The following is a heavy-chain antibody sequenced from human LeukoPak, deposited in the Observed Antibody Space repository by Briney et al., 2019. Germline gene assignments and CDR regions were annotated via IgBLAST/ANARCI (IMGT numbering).Heavy chain of an antibody. Sequence: PGGSLRLSCAASGFIFTDYPIHWVRQTPDKGLECVALVSIDGNTKYYANSVRGRFTVSRDNSKNTVYLQMSSLRVEDTAVYYCVRDPILGFPDYFDSWGQGTLVTVSS. CDR3: VRDPILGFPDYFDS. CDR1: GFIFTDYP. J-gene: IGHJ4*02. CDR2: VSIDGNTK. D-gene: IGHD3-3*01. V-gene: IGHV3-30-3*01.